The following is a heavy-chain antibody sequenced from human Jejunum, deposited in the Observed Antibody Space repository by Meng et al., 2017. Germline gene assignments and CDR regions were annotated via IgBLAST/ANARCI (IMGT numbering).Heavy chain of an antibody. D-gene: IGHD6-13*01. J-gene: IGHJ4*02. V-gene: IGHV1-8*01. CDR3: ARGAAAGFDY. CDR2: MNPNSGIT. CDR1: GYTFTTLD. Sequence: QVQLVQSGAEVKKPGASVKVSCEASGYTFTTLDINWVRQAAGQGLEWMGWMNPNSGITGYALKFRGRVTMTRDTSINTAYMELSSLTSEDTAIYYCARGAAAGFDYWGQGTLVTVSS.